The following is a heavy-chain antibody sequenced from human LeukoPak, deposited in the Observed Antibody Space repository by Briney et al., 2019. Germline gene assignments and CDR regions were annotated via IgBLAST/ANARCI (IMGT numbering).Heavy chain of an antibody. D-gene: IGHD5-18*01. Sequence: SVKVSCKASGGTFSSYAISWVRQAPGQGLEWMGRIIPIFGTANYAQKFQGRVTISTDESTSTAYMELSSLRSEDTAVYYCAKSGGYSYGFGADYFDYWGQGTLVTVSS. CDR3: AKSGGYSYGFGADYFDY. J-gene: IGHJ4*02. CDR1: GGTFSSYA. V-gene: IGHV1-69*05. CDR2: IIPIFGTA.